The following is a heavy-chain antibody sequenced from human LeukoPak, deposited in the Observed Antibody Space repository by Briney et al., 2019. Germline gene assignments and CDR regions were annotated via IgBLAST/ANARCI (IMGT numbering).Heavy chain of an antibody. Sequence: PGGSLRLSCAASGFTFDDYGMSWVRQAPGKGLEWVSGINWNGGSTGYADSVKGRFTISRDNAKNSLYLQMNSLRAEDTALYYCARVRDSSGYLNAFDYWGKGTLVTVSS. J-gene: IGHJ4*02. D-gene: IGHD3-22*01. V-gene: IGHV3-20*04. CDR2: INWNGGST. CDR3: ARVRDSSGYLNAFDY. CDR1: GFTFDDYG.